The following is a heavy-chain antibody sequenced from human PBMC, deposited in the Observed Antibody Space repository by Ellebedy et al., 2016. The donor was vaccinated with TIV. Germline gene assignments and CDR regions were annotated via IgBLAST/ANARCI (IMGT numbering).Heavy chain of an antibody. D-gene: IGHD3-10*01. J-gene: IGHJ3*01. Sequence: GESLKISCAASGFDFNSLAMSWVRQAPGKGLEWVSIISDSGGSTYDADSVKGRFAVSRDHSKNTLYLQMNSLRAEDTAVHYCARAPLWFGVLSPNAFDLWGQGTMVTVSS. CDR1: GFDFNSLA. CDR2: ISDSGGST. V-gene: IGHV3-23*01. CDR3: ARAPLWFGVLSPNAFDL.